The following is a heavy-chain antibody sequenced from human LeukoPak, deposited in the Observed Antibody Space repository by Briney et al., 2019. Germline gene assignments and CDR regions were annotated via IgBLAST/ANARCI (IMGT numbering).Heavy chain of an antibody. CDR1: GYTFTGYY. CDR2: INPDSGGT. Sequence: ASVKVSCKASGYTFTGYYMHWVRQAPGQRLEWMGWINPDSGGTNYAQKFQGRVTMTRDASISTAYMELSRLRSDDTAVYYCARGGRRITMVRGVMGCDYWGQGTLVTVSS. V-gene: IGHV1-2*02. CDR3: ARGGRRITMVRGVMGCDY. D-gene: IGHD3-10*01. J-gene: IGHJ4*02.